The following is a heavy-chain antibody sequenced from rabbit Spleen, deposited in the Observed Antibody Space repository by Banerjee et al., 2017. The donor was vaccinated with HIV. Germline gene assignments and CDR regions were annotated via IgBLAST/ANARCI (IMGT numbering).Heavy chain of an antibody. Sequence: QEQLVESGGGLVQPGASLTLTCIASGVSFSGNSYMCWVRQAPGKGLEWIACIDTGSSGFTYFASWAKGRFTISKTSSTTVTLQMTGLTAADTATYFCARDTSGGNDYFTLWGPGTLVTV. J-gene: IGHJ4*01. CDR2: IDTGSSGFT. CDR3: ARDTSGGNDYFTL. V-gene: IGHV1S45*01. CDR1: GVSFSGNSY. D-gene: IGHD1-1*01.